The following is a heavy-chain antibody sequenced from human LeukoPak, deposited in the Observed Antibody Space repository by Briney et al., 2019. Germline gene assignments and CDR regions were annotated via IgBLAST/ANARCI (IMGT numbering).Heavy chain of an antibody. CDR3: GRNGAYCIDY. J-gene: IGHJ4*02. CDR1: GGSIGSGNW. Sequence: SETLSLTCTVSGGSIGSGNWWSWVRQSPGKGLEWIGEIYRSGSTNYNPSLKSRVTISVDTSKNQFSLKLTSVTAADTAIYYCGRNGAYCIDYWGQGTLVTVSS. CDR2: IYRSGST. V-gene: IGHV4-4*02. D-gene: IGHD2-8*01.